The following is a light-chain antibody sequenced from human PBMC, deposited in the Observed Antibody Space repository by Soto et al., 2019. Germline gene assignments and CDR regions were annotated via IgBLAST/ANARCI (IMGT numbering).Light chain of an antibody. CDR3: QQYNNWPLT. CDR1: QSVSSD. CDR2: DAS. Sequence: IVMTQTQATLAVSPGERATLSCRASQSVSSDLAWYQQKPGQAPRLLIYDASSRATGIPARFSGSGSGTEFTLTISSLQSEDFAVYYCQQYNNWPLTFGQGTRLEI. V-gene: IGKV3D-15*01. J-gene: IGKJ5*01.